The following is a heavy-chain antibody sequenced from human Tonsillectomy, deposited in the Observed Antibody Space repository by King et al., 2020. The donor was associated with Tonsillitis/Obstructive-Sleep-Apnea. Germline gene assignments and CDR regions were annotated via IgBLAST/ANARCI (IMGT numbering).Heavy chain of an antibody. Sequence: QLQESGPGLVKPSETLSLTCTVSGGSISSYYWSWIRQPPGKGLEWIGYIYYSGSTNHNPSLKSRVTISLDTSKKQFSLKLSSVTAADTAVYYCASSDYYDCSGHSYYYYVGVWGKGTTVTVSS. CDR3: ASSDYYDCSGHSYYYYVGV. CDR1: GGSISSYY. V-gene: IGHV4-59*08. D-gene: IGHD3-22*01. CDR2: IYYSGST. J-gene: IGHJ6*03.